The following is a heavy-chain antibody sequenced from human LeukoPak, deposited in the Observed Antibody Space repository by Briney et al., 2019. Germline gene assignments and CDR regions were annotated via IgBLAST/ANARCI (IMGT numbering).Heavy chain of an antibody. CDR2: INSDGSST. V-gene: IGHV3-74*01. CDR3: AKDLMRDRWFGES. Sequence: GGSLRLSCAASGFTFSSYWMHWVRQAPGKRLVWVSRINSDGSSTSYADSVKGRFTISRDTSRNTLYLQMNSLRAEDTAVYYCAKDLMRDRWFGESWGQGTLVTVSS. CDR1: GFTFSSYW. D-gene: IGHD3-10*01. J-gene: IGHJ1*01.